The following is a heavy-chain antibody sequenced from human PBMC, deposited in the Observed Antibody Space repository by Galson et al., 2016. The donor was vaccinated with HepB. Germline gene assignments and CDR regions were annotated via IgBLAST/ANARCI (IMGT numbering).Heavy chain of an antibody. CDR3: ARVIYSNSWRNPGRRLDP. CDR2: MYHSGTT. Sequence: ETLSLTCSVSGYSISSGYYWGWIRQPPGKGLEWIGSMYHSGTTYYNPSLKSRVTISADTSKNQFSLRLSSVTAADTAVYYCARVIYSNSWRNPGRRLDPWGQGTLVTVSS. V-gene: IGHV4-38-2*02. CDR1: GYSISSGYY. D-gene: IGHD2/OR15-2a*01. J-gene: IGHJ5*02.